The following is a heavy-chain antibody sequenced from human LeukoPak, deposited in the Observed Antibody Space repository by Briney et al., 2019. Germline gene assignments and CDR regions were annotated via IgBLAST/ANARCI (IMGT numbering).Heavy chain of an antibody. CDR1: GFTLCSYA. V-gene: IGHV3-23*01. Sequence: GGSPRVSCAAPGFTLCSYAISLVRPGPGEGLGWVSPIFGSGGSTYYADSVKGRFTISRDNSKNTLYLQMNSLRAEDTAVYYCARDGKTTNYYYYGMDVWGQGTTVTVSS. D-gene: IGHD1-1*01. CDR2: IFGSGGST. J-gene: IGHJ6*02. CDR3: ARDGKTTNYYYYGMDV.